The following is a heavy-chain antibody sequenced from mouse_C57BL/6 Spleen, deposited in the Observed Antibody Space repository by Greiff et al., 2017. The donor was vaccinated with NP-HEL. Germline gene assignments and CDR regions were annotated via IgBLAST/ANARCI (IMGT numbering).Heavy chain of an antibody. D-gene: IGHD1-1*01. V-gene: IGHV1-69*01. CDR3: AREEKKSYYYGSSGGYAMDY. CDR2: IDPSDSYT. Sequence: QVQLQQPGAELVMPGASVKLSCKASGYTFTSYWMHWVKQRPGQGLEWIGEIDPSDSYTNYNQKFKGKSTLTVDKSSSTAYMQLSSLTSEDSAVYYCAREEKKSYYYGSSGGYAMDYWGQGTSVTVSS. CDR1: GYTFTSYW. J-gene: IGHJ4*01.